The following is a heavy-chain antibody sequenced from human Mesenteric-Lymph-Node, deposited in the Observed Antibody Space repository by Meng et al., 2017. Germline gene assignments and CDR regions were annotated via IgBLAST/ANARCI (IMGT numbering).Heavy chain of an antibody. CDR2: IYHSGST. Sequence: SETLSLTCAVSGGSISSSHWWSWVRQPPGKGLEWIGEIYHSGSTTYNPSLKSRVTISADKSKNQFSLKLSSVTAADTDVYYCASGTYYGSGSPFDCWGQGTLVTVSS. D-gene: IGHD3-10*01. V-gene: IGHV4-4*02. J-gene: IGHJ4*02. CDR1: GGSISSSHW. CDR3: ASGTYYGSGSPFDC.